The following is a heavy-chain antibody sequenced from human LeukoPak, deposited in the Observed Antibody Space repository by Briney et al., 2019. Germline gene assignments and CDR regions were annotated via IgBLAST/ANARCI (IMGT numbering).Heavy chain of an antibody. V-gene: IGHV1-69*13. CDR3: ARGFGYSSSWYLYYFDY. CDR2: IIPIFGTA. D-gene: IGHD6-13*01. Sequence: SVKVSCKASGGTFSSYAISWVRQAPGQGLEWMGGIIPIFGTANYAQKFQGRVTITADESTSTAYMELSSLRSEDTAVYYCARGFGYSSSWYLYYFDYWGQGTLVTVSS. J-gene: IGHJ4*02. CDR1: GGTFSSYA.